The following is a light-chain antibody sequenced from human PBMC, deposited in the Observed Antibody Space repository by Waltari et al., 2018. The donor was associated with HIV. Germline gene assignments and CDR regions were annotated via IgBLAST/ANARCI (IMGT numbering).Light chain of an antibody. CDR3: CSHAGNLIFA. CDR1: SSHVDTF. CDR2: DVS. Sequence: QSALTQPHSVSGSPGQSLTISCTGTSSHVDTFVSWYQHHPGKAPKVIIYDVSKRPSGVPDRFSGSKSGNTAFLTISGLQAEDEADYHCCSHAGNLIFAFGTGTKVTVL. V-gene: IGLV2-11*01. J-gene: IGLJ1*01.